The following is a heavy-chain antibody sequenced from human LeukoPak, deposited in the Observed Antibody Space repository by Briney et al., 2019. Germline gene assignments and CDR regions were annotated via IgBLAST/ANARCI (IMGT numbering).Heavy chain of an antibody. CDR1: GGSFSGYY. V-gene: IGHV4-34*01. J-gene: IGHJ4*02. Sequence: SETLSLTCAVYGGSFSGYYWSWIRQPPGKGLEWIGEINHSGSTNYNPSLKSRVTISVDTSKNQFSLKLSSVTAADTAVYYCARGPIIAVAGSSGFDYWGQETLVTVSS. CDR3: ARGPIIAVAGSSGFDY. D-gene: IGHD6-19*01. CDR2: INHSGST.